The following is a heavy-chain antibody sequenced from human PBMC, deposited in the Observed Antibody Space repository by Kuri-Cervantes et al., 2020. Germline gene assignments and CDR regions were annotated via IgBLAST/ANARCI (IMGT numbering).Heavy chain of an antibody. Sequence: SETLSLTCAVYGGSFSGYYWSWIRQPPGKGLEWIGEINHSGSTNYNPSLKSRVTISVDTSKNQFSLKLSSVTAADTAVYYCARRDYGDYAFAFDIWGQGTMVTVSS. V-gene: IGHV4-34*01. CDR1: GGSFSGYY. D-gene: IGHD4-17*01. CDR2: INHSGST. CDR3: ARRDYGDYAFAFDI. J-gene: IGHJ3*02.